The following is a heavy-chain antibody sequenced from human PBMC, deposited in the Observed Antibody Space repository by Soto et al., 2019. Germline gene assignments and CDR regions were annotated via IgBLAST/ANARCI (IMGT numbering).Heavy chain of an antibody. Sequence: ASVNFSCKASGYTFTSYDINWVRQATGQGLEWMGWMNPNSGNTGYAQKFQGRVTMTRNTSISTAYMELSSLRSEDTAMYYCARDGTLYDSSAYYYLYWGQGTLVTVSS. CDR3: ARDGTLYDSSAYYYLY. D-gene: IGHD3-22*01. CDR1: GYTFTSYD. V-gene: IGHV1-8*01. J-gene: IGHJ4*02. CDR2: MNPNSGNT.